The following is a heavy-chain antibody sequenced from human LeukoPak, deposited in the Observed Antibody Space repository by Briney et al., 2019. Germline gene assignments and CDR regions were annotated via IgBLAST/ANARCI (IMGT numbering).Heavy chain of an antibody. CDR2: IRAYKGNI. Sequence: ASVKVSCKASGDTLTSYGISWVRQAPGQGLEWMGWIRAYKGNINDAQKLQGRVSMTTDTSTSKAYMELRSLRSDDTAVYYCARDWGKDYWGQGTLVTVSS. V-gene: IGHV1-18*01. CDR1: GDTLTSYG. D-gene: IGHD3-16*01. J-gene: IGHJ4*02. CDR3: ARDWGKDY.